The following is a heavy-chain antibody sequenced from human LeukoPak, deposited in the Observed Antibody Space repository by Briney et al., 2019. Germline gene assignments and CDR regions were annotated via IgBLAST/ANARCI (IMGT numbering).Heavy chain of an antibody. D-gene: IGHD1-26*01. J-gene: IGHJ4*02. CDR1: GYIFTSYW. V-gene: IGHV5-51*01. CDR3: ARRSGSFQGDYNFDY. CDR2: IYPGDSDT. Sequence: HGESLKISCKGSGYIFTSYWIAWVRQMPGKGLEWMGIIYPGDSDTRYSPSFQGQVTISADESISTAYLQWSSLKASDTAMYYCARRSGSFQGDYNFDYWGQGTLVTVSS.